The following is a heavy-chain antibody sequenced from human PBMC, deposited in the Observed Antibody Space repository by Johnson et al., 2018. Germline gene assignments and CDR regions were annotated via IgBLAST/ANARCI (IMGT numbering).Heavy chain of an antibody. Sequence: QVQLVQSGGGVVQPGRSLRLSCAASGFTFSSYGMHWVRQAPGKGLEWVAFISYDGNTKYYADPVKGRFTISRDNSKNTVYLQMNSLSTEDTAIYSCAKDQAVRHAFDIWGHGTMVTVSS. J-gene: IGHJ3*02. V-gene: IGHV3-30*18. CDR3: AKDQAVRHAFDI. CDR2: ISYDGNTK. CDR1: GFTFSSYG. D-gene: IGHD4-11*01.